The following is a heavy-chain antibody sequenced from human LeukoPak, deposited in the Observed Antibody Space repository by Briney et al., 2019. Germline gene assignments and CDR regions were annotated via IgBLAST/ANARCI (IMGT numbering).Heavy chain of an antibody. CDR1: GGSISSGGYY. D-gene: IGHD3-22*01. CDR2: IYYSGST. J-gene: IGHJ4*02. CDR3: ARVDGGSYYDSSGYLDY. Sequence: PSETLSLTCTVSGGSISSGGYYWSWIRQHPGKGLEWIGYIYYSGSTYYNPSLKSRVTISVDTSKNQFSLKLRSVTAADTAVHYCARVDGGSYYDSSGYLDYWGQGTLVTVSS. V-gene: IGHV4-31*03.